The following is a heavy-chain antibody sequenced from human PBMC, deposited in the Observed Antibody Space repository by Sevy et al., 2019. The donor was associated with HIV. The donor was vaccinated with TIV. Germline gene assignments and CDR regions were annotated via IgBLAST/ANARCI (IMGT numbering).Heavy chain of an antibody. CDR2: IKQDGSDK. D-gene: IGHD2-21*01. Sequence: GGSLRLSCAASGFTFNNYWMTWVRQAPGKGLEWVANIKQDGSDKYYMESVKGRFNISRDNTKNSLYLQLNSLRAEDTAVYYCARSWDCCGELGYWGQGTLVTVSS. CDR1: GFTFNNYW. J-gene: IGHJ4*02. V-gene: IGHV3-7*01. CDR3: ARSWDCCGELGY.